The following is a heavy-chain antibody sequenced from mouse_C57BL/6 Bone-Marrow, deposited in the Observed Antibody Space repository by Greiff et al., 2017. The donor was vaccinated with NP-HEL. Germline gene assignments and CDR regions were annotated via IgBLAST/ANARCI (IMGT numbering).Heavy chain of an antibody. J-gene: IGHJ3*01. CDR3: AREGYYYGFAY. Sequence: VQLQQPGAELVMPGASVKLSCKASGYTFTSYWMHWVKQRPGQGLEWIGEIDPSDSYTNYNQKFKGKSTLTVDKSSSTAYMQLSSLTSEDAAVDYCAREGYYYGFAYWGQGTLVTVSA. CDR2: IDPSDSYT. V-gene: IGHV1-69*01. D-gene: IGHD1-1*01. CDR1: GYTFTSYW.